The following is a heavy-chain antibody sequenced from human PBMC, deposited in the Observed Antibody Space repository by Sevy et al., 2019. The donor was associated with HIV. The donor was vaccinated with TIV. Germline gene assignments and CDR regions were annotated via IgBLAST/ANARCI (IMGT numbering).Heavy chain of an antibody. CDR3: AKGGYYYDSISHFDY. J-gene: IGHJ4*02. CDR1: GFTFSSYG. D-gene: IGHD3-22*01. V-gene: IGHV3-30*18. CDR2: ISYDGSNK. Sequence: GGSLRLSCAASGFTFSSYGMHWVRQAPGKGLEWVAVISYDGSNKYYADSVKGRFTISRDNSKNTLYLQMNILRAEDTAVYYCAKGGYYYDSISHFDYWGQGTLVTVSS.